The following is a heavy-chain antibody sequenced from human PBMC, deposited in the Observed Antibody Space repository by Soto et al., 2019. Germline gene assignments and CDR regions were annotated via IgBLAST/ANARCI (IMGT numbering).Heavy chain of an antibody. CDR3: ATIQNWGTVY. CDR1: GFTFSSFD. CDR2: IGASGNNI. V-gene: IGHV3-23*05. D-gene: IGHD3-16*01. Sequence: GGSLRLSCSASGFTFSSFDMMWVRQAPGKGLEFISSIGASGNNICYSNSVKGRFTISRDNPKNTLYMQCNSLRAEDTAIYYCATIQNWGTVYWGQGTQVTVSS. J-gene: IGHJ4*01.